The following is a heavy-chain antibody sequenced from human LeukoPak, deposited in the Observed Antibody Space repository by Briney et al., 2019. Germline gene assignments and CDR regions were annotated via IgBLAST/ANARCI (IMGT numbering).Heavy chain of an antibody. CDR2: INPSGGST. CDR1: GYTFTSYY. D-gene: IGHD6-19*01. CDR3: AREVAVAGTTAQYFQH. V-gene: IGHV1-46*01. Sequence: GASVEVSCKASGYTFTSYYMHWVRQTPGQGLEWMGIINPSGGSTSYAQKFQGRVTMTRDMSTSTVYMELSSLRSEDTAVYYCAREVAVAGTTAQYFQHWGQGTLVTVSS. J-gene: IGHJ1*01.